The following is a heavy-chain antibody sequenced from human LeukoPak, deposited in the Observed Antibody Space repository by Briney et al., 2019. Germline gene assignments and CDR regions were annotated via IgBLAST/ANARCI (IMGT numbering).Heavy chain of an antibody. Sequence: PGGSLRLSCAASGFTFSSYGMHWVRQAPGKGLGWVAVIWYDGSNKYYADSVKGRFTISRDNSKNTLYLQMNSLRAEDTAVYYCARDHPNAHDAFDIWGQGTMVTVSS. D-gene: IGHD1-1*01. CDR3: ARDHPNAHDAFDI. CDR2: IWYDGSNK. V-gene: IGHV3-33*01. J-gene: IGHJ3*02. CDR1: GFTFSSYG.